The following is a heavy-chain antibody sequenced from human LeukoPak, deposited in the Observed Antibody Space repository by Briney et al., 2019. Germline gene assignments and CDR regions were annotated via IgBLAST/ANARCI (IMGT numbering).Heavy chain of an antibody. Sequence: GGSLRLSCAASGFTFSSYAMHWVRQAPGKGLEWGAVISYDGSNKYYADSVKGRFTISRDNSKNTLYLQMNSLRAEDTAVYYCARDVYGSGLRGDAFDIWGQGTMVTVSS. V-gene: IGHV3-30-3*01. D-gene: IGHD3-10*01. CDR3: ARDVYGSGLRGDAFDI. CDR2: ISYDGSNK. J-gene: IGHJ3*02. CDR1: GFTFSSYA.